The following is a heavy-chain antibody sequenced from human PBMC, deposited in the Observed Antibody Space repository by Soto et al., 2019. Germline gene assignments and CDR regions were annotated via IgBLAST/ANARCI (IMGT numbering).Heavy chain of an antibody. CDR1: GDSISSPDYY. CDR3: ARVTFNPNWFDS. V-gene: IGHV4-30-4*01. CDR2: VYYRGSI. D-gene: IGHD3-16*01. Sequence: SETLSLTCTVSGDSISSPDYYWSWIRQAPGKGLELIGYVYYRGSIYYTPSFESRVSISIDTSKNQFSLRLTSVTAADSAVYFCARVTFNPNWFDSWGQGILVTV. J-gene: IGHJ5*01.